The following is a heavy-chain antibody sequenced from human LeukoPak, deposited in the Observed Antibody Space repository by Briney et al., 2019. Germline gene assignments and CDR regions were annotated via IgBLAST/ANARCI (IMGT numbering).Heavy chain of an antibody. J-gene: IGHJ4*02. CDR1: GGSISSGGYY. CDR3: ARTPRVMPTPYYFDY. CDR2: IYYSGTT. V-gene: IGHV4-31*03. D-gene: IGHD2/OR15-2a*01. Sequence: PSETLSLTCTVSGGSISSGGYYWSWIRQHPGKGLEWIGYIYYSGTTYYNPSLKSRVTISVDTSKNQFSLKLSTVTAADTAVYYCARTPRVMPTPYYFDYWGQGTLVTVSS.